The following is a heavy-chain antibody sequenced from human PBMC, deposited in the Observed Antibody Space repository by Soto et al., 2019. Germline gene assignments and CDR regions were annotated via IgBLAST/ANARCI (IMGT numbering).Heavy chain of an antibody. CDR1: GGSISSSSYY. D-gene: IGHD3-10*01. Sequence: QVQLQESGPGLVKPSETLSLSCTVSGGSISSSSYYWGWIRQPPGKGLEWIGSIYYSGSSLYNPSLKSRVTISVDTSKNQFSLKVTSVIVADTAIYYCARQVRGEVWFDPRGQGTLVTVSS. CDR2: IYYSGSS. J-gene: IGHJ5*02. CDR3: ARQVRGEVWFDP. V-gene: IGHV4-39*01.